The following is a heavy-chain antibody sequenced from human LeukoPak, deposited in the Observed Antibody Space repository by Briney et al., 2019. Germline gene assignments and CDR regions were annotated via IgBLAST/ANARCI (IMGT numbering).Heavy chain of an antibody. CDR2: IYYSAVA. CDR3: ASDSGGRRDAFNI. V-gene: IGHV4-59*01. CDR1: GGSLSHYY. J-gene: IGHJ3*02. D-gene: IGHD3-16*01. Sequence: SETLSLTCTVSGGSLSHYYWTWIRQPPGKGLERSGYIYYSAVANYSPALQSRVSISVDTSKNQFSLKLTSVTAAVTAVYYCASDSGGRRDAFNIWGQGTMVTVSS.